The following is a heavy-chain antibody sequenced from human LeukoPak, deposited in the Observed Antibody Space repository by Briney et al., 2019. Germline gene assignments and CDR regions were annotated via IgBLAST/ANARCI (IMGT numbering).Heavy chain of an antibody. CDR3: ARETLNCGGDCFDY. CDR2: INTGVRSA. J-gene: IGHJ4*02. V-gene: IGHV3-48*03. CDR1: GSSLSAYE. D-gene: IGHD2-21*01. Sequence: GGSLRLSCIGYGSSLSAYEFNWVRQAPGKGLEWISYINTGVRSAYYAGSVKGRFTISRDDANSAVHLEMNSPRAEDTAIYYCARETLNCGGDCFDYWGQGALVTVST.